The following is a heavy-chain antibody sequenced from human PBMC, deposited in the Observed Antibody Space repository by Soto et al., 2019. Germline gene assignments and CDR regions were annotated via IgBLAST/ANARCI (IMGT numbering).Heavy chain of an antibody. V-gene: IGHV4-30-2*01. CDR3: ARGRSTSGYPNFDP. CDR1: GGSITTGDYS. J-gene: IGHJ5*02. D-gene: IGHD3-22*01. Sequence: QLQLQESGSGQVKPSQTLSLTCAVSGGSITTGDYSWNWIRQPPGKGLEWLGYIYHSGSTYYNPSIKGRATISVDRSKNHFSPRVSSVTAADTAVYYCARGRSTSGYPNFDPWGQGTLVTVSS. CDR2: IYHSGST.